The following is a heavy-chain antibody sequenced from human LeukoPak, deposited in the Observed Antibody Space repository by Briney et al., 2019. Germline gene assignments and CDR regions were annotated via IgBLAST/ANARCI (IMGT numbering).Heavy chain of an antibody. V-gene: IGHV3-30-3*02. D-gene: IGHD3-22*01. CDR1: GFTFSGYP. Sequence: GGSLRLSCAASGFTFSGYPIHWVRQAPGKGLEWVAVISYDGSNKYYADSVKGRFTISRDNSKNTLYLQMNSLRAEDTAVYYCAKVPGDSSGYYSYYYGMDVWGQGTTVTVTS. CDR3: AKVPGDSSGYYSYYYGMDV. CDR2: ISYDGSNK. J-gene: IGHJ6*02.